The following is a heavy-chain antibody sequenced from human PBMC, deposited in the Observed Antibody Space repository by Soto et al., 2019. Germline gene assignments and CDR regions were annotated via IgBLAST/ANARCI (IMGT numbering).Heavy chain of an antibody. D-gene: IGHD2-8*01. CDR2: ISTYNGNT. CDR1: GYIFTSFG. J-gene: IGHJ6*02. V-gene: IGHV1-18*01. Sequence: ASVKVSCKATGYIFTSFGISWVRQAPGQELGWMGRISTYNGNTNYPQSLQGRLTMTTDTSTTTAYMELRSLRSDDTAVYYCARDPYHVLMVNAPNLYGMDVWGQGTTVTVSS. CDR3: ARDPYHVLMVNAPNLYGMDV.